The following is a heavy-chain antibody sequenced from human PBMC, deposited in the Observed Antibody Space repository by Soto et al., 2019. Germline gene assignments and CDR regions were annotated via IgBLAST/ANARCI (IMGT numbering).Heavy chain of an antibody. J-gene: IGHJ5*02. V-gene: IGHV4-4*07. CDR1: GGSISSYY. D-gene: IGHD3-3*01. CDR3: ARGDGYYDLWSGYFDP. CDR2: IYTSGST. Sequence: SETLSLTCTVSGGSISSYYWSWIRQPAGKGLEWIGRIYTSGSTNYNPSLKSRVTMSVDTSKNQFSLKLSSVTAADTAVYYCARGDGYYDLWSGYFDPWGQGTLVTVSS.